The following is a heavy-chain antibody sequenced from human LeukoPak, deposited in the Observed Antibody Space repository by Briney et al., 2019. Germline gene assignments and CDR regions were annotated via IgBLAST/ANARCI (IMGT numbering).Heavy chain of an antibody. CDR1: GGSISSYY. CDR3: AGASYDSSGVH. CDR2: IYYSGST. Sequence: SETLSLTCTVPGGSISSYYWSWLRQPPGKGLEWIGYIYYSGSTNYNPSLKSRVTISVDTSKNQFSLKLSSVTAADTAVYYCAGASYDSSGVHWGQGTLVTVSS. D-gene: IGHD3-22*01. J-gene: IGHJ4*02. V-gene: IGHV4-59*01.